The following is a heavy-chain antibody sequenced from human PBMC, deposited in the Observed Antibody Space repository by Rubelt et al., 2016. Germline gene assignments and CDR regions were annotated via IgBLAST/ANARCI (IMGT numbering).Heavy chain of an antibody. V-gene: IGHV3-30*04. D-gene: IGHD6-6*01. CDR3: AGVVEAYYYYGMDV. CDR2: ISNDGSNK. Sequence: VQLVQSGGGLVQPGGSLRLSCAASGFTFSSYAMHWVRQAPGKGLEWVAVISNDGSNKYYADSVKGRFTISRDNSKNTLYLQMNSLGAEDTAVYYCAGVVEAYYYYGMDVWGQGTTVTVSS. CDR1: GFTFSSYA. J-gene: IGHJ6*02.